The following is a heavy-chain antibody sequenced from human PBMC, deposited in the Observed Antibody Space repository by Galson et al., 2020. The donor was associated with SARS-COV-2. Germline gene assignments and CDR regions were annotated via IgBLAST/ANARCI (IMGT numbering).Heavy chain of an antibody. D-gene: IGHD2-2*01. J-gene: IGHJ6*02. V-gene: IGHV3-15*01. Sequence: GGSLRLSCAASGFTFSNAWMSWVRQAPGKGLEWVGRIKSKTDGGTTDYAAPVKGRFTISRDDSKNTLYLQMNSLKTEDTAVYYCTTRGPSHDIVVVPAAMYYYYGMDVWGQGTTVTVSS. CDR3: TTRGPSHDIVVVPAAMYYYYGMDV. CDR2: IKSKTDGGTT. CDR1: GFTFSNAW.